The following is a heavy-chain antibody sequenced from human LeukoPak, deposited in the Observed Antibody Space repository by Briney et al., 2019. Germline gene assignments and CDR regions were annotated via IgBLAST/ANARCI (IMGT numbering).Heavy chain of an antibody. CDR3: ARERGNPSRWQWLVPLSGWFDP. CDR2: ISYDGSNK. Sequence: GGSLRLSCAASGFTFSSYAMHWVRQAPGKGLEWVAVISYDGSNKYYADSVKGRFTISRDNSKNTLYLQMNSLRAEDTAVYYCARERGNPSRWQWLVPLSGWFDPWGQGTLVTVSS. D-gene: IGHD6-19*01. V-gene: IGHV3-30*04. J-gene: IGHJ5*02. CDR1: GFTFSSYA.